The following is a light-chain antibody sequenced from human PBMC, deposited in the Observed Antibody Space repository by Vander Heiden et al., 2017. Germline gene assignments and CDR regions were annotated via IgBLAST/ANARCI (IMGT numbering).Light chain of an antibody. Sequence: DIVVTQSPLSLPVTPGEPASISCRSSQSLLHRNGYNYFHWFLQKPGQSPQLLIYWGSNRASGVPDRFSGSGSGRYFTLQISRVEAEDVGVYYCMQAVQTPYTFGQGTKLVIK. CDR3: MQAVQTPYT. CDR1: QSLLHRNGYNY. J-gene: IGKJ2*01. CDR2: WGS. V-gene: IGKV2-28*01.